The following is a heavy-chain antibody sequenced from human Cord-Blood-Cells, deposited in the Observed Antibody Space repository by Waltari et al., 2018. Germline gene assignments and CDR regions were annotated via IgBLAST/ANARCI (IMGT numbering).Heavy chain of an antibody. D-gene: IGHD1-26*01. CDR1: GGSISSSSYY. J-gene: IGHJ3*01. Sequence: QLQLQQSGPGLVQPSETLSLTCTVSGGSISSSSYYWGWIRQPPGKGLEWIGSIYYSGATNCSPSLYSRVTIAVDTSKTYFALKLSSVTVADTAVYYCARQYSGSAHDAFYLWGQGTMVTVAS. V-gene: IGHV4-39*01. CDR2: IYYSGAT. CDR3: ARQYSGSAHDAFYL.